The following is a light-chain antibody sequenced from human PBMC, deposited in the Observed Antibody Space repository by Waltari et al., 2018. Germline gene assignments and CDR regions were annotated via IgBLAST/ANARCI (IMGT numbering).Light chain of an antibody. J-gene: IGKJ2*01. V-gene: IGKV3-15*01. CDR3: QQYNDWYT. CDR2: AAS. CDR1: PSVSNH. Sequence: DTVMTQSPATLSVSPGERATLSCRASPSVSNHLAWYQQRPGQAPRLLIYAASTRATGIPARFSGSGSGTEFTLTISSLQSEDFAVYYCQQYNDWYTFGQGTQLEIK.